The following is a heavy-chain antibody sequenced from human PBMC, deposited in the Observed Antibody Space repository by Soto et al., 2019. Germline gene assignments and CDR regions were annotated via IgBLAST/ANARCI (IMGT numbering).Heavy chain of an antibody. CDR3: ARASSLRGPLGN. CDR1: GDSVSSNSAA. V-gene: IGHV6-1*01. CDR2: TYYRSKWFN. J-gene: IGHJ4*02. D-gene: IGHD3-10*01. Sequence: KQSQTLSITCAISGDSVSSNSAAWNWIRQSPSRVLEWLGRTYYRSKWFNDYAVSVKSRITINPDTSKNQFSLQLNSVTPEDTALYFCARASSLRGPLGNWGQGTLVTDSS.